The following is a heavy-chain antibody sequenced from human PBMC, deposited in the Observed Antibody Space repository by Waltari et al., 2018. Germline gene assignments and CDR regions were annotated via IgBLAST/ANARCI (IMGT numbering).Heavy chain of an antibody. CDR2: IYYSGST. D-gene: IGHD3-3*01. CDR1: GGSISSYY. CDR3: ARVGGRYYDFWTERYFDY. V-gene: IGHV4-59*01. J-gene: IGHJ4*02. Sequence: QVQLQESGPGLVKPSETLSLTCTVSGGSISSYYWSWIRQPPGKGLEWIGYIYYSGSTNYNPSLTSRVTISVDTSKNQFSLKLSSVTAADTAVYYCARVGGRYYDFWTERYFDYWGQGTLVTVSS.